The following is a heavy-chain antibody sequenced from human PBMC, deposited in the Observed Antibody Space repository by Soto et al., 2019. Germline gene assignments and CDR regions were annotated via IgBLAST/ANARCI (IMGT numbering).Heavy chain of an antibody. CDR3: AKDLRKTSGSYSTIHHRIDYYYYYGMDV. V-gene: IGHV3-30*18. J-gene: IGHJ6*02. D-gene: IGHD1-26*01. CDR1: GFTFSSYG. CDR2: ISYDGSNK. Sequence: GGSLRLSCAASGFTFSSYGMHWVRQAPGKGLEWVAVISYDGSNKYYADSVKGRFTISRDNSKNTLYLQMNSLRAEDTAVYYCAKDLRKTSGSYSTIHHRIDYYYYYGMDVWGQGTTVTVSS.